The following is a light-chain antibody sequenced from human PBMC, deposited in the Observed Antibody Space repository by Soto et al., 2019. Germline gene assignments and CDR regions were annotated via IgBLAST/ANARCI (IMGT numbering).Light chain of an antibody. CDR1: SSDVGGYNY. Sequence: QSVLTQPRSVSGSPGQSVTISCTGTSSDVGGYNYVSWYQQHPGKAPKLMIYDVSKRPSGVPDRFSGSKSGNTASLTISGLQAEDEADYYCSSYTSINTHVFGTGTKVTVL. CDR3: SSYTSINTHV. CDR2: DVS. J-gene: IGLJ1*01. V-gene: IGLV2-11*01.